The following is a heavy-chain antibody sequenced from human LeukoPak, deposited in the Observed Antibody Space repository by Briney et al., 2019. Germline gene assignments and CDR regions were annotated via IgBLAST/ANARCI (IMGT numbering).Heavy chain of an antibody. J-gene: IGHJ6*02. D-gene: IGHD3-10*01. CDR2: IYYSGST. Sequence: PSETLSLTCTVSGGSISSYYWSWIRQPPGKGLEWIGYIYYSGSTNYNPSLKSRVTISVGTSKNQFSLKLSSVTAADTAVYYCARVLGGSGSYSYYYGMDVWGQGTTVTVSS. CDR1: GGSISSYY. CDR3: ARVLGGSGSYSYYYGMDV. V-gene: IGHV4-59*01.